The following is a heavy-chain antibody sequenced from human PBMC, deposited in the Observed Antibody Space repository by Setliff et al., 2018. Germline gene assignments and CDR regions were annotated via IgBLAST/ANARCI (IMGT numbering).Heavy chain of an antibody. CDR3: ARGRAGHSGH. CDR1: GGSITNYY. CDR2: IHYSGSTS. D-gene: IGHD6-19*01. V-gene: IGHV4-59*08. Sequence: SETLSLTCSVSGGSITNYYWSWIRQPPGKGLEWIGSIHYSGSTSYYNPSLKSRVTISVDTSKNQFSLKLSSVTAADTAVYYCARGRAGHSGHWGLGTLVTVSS. J-gene: IGHJ4*02.